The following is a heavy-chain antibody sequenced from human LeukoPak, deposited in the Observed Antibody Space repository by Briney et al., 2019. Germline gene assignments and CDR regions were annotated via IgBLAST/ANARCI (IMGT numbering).Heavy chain of an antibody. CDR1: GYTFTGYY. CDR2: INPNSGGT. CDR3: ARWSIAVADFYFDY. D-gene: IGHD6-19*01. J-gene: IGHJ4*02. V-gene: IGHV1-2*02. Sequence: GASVKVSCKASGYTFTGYYMHWVRQAPGQGLEWMGWINPNSGGTNYAQKFQGRVTMTRDTSISTAYMELCRLRSDDTAVYYCARWSIAVADFYFDYWGQGTLVTVSS.